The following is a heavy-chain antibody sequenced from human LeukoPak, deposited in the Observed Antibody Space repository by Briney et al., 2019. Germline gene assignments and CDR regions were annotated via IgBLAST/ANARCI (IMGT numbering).Heavy chain of an antibody. J-gene: IGHJ4*02. CDR3: AKGLRAILPADFDS. V-gene: IGHV3-23*01. CDR2: ISGSGGTT. D-gene: IGHD2-2*01. Sequence: PGGSLRLSCAASGFTFSTYAMSWVRQAPGKGLEWVSAISGSGGTTYYAVSVKGRFTISRDNSKNTLYLQLNSLRAEDTAVYYCAKGLRAILPADFDSWGQGTLVTVSS. CDR1: GFTFSTYA.